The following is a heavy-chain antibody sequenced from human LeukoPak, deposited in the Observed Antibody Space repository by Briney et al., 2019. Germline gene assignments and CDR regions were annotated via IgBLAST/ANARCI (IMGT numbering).Heavy chain of an antibody. CDR3: ARAGPEAYSSGAFDI. CDR1: GFTFSSYD. Sequence: GGSLRLSCAASGFTFSSYDMHWVRQATGKGLEWVSAIGTAGATYYPGSVKGRFTISRENAKNSLYLQMNSLRAGDTAVYYCARAGPEAYSSGAFDIWGQGKMVTVSS. J-gene: IGHJ3*02. V-gene: IGHV3-13*04. D-gene: IGHD6-19*01. CDR2: IGTAGAT.